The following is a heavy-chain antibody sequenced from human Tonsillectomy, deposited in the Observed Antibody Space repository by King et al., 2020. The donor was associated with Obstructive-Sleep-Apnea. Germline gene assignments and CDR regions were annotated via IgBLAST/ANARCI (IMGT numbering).Heavy chain of an antibody. CDR1: GYTFTSYY. Sequence: QLVQSGAEVKKPGASVKVSCKASGYTFTSYYMHWVRQAPGQGLEWMGIINPSGGSTSYAQKFQGRVTMTRDTSTSTVYMELSSLRSEDTAVYYCARDRGRTTGTSDAFDIWGQGTMVTVSS. CDR2: INPSGGST. J-gene: IGHJ3*02. CDR3: ARDRGRTTGTSDAFDI. V-gene: IGHV1-46*01. D-gene: IGHD1-1*01.